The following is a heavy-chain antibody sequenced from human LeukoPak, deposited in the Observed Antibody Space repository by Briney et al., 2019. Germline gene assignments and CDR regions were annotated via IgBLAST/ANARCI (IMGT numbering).Heavy chain of an antibody. CDR1: GGSFSGYY. CDR3: GRELGYYDTSGEDAY. CDR2: INHSGST. D-gene: IGHD3-22*01. V-gene: IGHV4-34*01. J-gene: IGHJ4*02. Sequence: SETLSLTCAVYGGSFSGYYWSWIRQPPGKGLEWIGEINHSGSTNYNPSLKSRFTISVDTSKNQFSLKLSSGTAADPAVYYWGRELGYYDTSGEDAYWGQGNLVTVSS.